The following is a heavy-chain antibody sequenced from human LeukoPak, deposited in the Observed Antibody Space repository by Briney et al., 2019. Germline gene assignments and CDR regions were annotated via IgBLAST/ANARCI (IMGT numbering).Heavy chain of an antibody. V-gene: IGHV4-59*08. CDR3: ARHGYYYYYMDV. J-gene: IGHJ6*03. Sequence: SETLSLTCTVSGGSISSYYWSWIRQPPGKGLEWIGYIYYSGTTNYNPSLKSRVTISVDTSKNQFSLKLSSVTAADTAVYYCARHGYYYYYMDVWGKGTTVTVSS. CDR1: GGSISSYY. CDR2: IYYSGTT.